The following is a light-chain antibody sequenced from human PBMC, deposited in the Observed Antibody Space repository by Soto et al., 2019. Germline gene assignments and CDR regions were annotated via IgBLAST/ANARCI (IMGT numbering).Light chain of an antibody. J-gene: IGKJ1*01. V-gene: IGKV3-20*01. Sequence: EIVMTQSPATLSVSPGERATLSCRASQSVSSSYIAWYQQRPGQTPSLLIYGASTRATGIPDRFSGSGSGTHFTLTISRLEPEDFAVYYCQQYGTSTTFGQGTKVDIK. CDR2: GAS. CDR1: QSVSSSY. CDR3: QQYGTSTT.